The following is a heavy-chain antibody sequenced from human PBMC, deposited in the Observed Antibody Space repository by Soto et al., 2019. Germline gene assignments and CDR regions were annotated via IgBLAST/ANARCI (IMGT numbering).Heavy chain of an antibody. CDR3: ARAGSLYCDSSGYYHAAFDI. D-gene: IGHD3-22*01. Sequence: SVKVSCKASGGTFSSYAISWVRRAPGQGREWMGGIIPIFGTANSAQKFQGRVTITADESTSTAYMELSSLRSEDTAVYYCARAGSLYCDSSGYYHAAFDIWGQGPMVTVSS. V-gene: IGHV1-69*13. J-gene: IGHJ3*02. CDR2: IIPIFGTA. CDR1: GGTFSSYA.